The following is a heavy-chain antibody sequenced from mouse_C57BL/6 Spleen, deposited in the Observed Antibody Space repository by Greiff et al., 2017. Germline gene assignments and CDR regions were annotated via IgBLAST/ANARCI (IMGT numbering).Heavy chain of an antibody. CDR3: ARRGYDAGAYAMDY. Sequence: QVQLQQSGAELARPGASVKLSCKASGYTFTSYGISWVKQRTGQGLEWIGEIYPRSGNTYYNEKFKGKATLTADKSSSTAYMELRSLTSEDSAVYFCARRGYDAGAYAMDYWGQGTSVTVAS. V-gene: IGHV1-81*01. D-gene: IGHD2-2*01. CDR2: IYPRSGNT. CDR1: GYTFTSYG. J-gene: IGHJ4*01.